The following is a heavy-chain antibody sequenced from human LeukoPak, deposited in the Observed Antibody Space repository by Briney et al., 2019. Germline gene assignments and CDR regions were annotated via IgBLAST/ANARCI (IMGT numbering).Heavy chain of an antibody. V-gene: IGHV3-48*03. CDR1: GFTFSSYE. Sequence: GSLRLSCAASGFTFSSYEMNWVRQAPGKGLEWVSYISTSGGTKYYADSVKGRFTISRDNAEKSLFLQMKSLRVEDTAVYYCVRGDCTDGNCYFGLENYWGQGTLVTVSA. J-gene: IGHJ4*02. CDR2: ISTSGGTK. D-gene: IGHD2-15*01. CDR3: VRGDCTDGNCYFGLENY.